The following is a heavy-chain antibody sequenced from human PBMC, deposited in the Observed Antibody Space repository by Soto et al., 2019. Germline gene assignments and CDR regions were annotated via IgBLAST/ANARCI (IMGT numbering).Heavy chain of an antibody. CDR3: ARSSVLRFLEPVFDY. D-gene: IGHD3-3*01. CDR1: GFTFSSYG. J-gene: IGHJ4*02. Sequence: PGGSLRLSCAASGFTFSSYGMHWVRQAPGKGLEWVAVIWYDGSNKYYADSVKGRFTISRDNSKNTLYLQMNSLRAEDTAVYYCARSSVLRFLEPVFDYWGQGTLVTVSS. V-gene: IGHV3-33*01. CDR2: IWYDGSNK.